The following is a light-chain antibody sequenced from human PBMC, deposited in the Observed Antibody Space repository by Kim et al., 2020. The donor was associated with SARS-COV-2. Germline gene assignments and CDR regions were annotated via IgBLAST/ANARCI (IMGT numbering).Light chain of an antibody. V-gene: IGKV1-5*03. J-gene: IGKJ1*01. CDR1: QNINTW. CDR3: QQYYTDPAT. Sequence: ASVGDRVTITCRPSQNINTWLAWYQQKPGTAPKLLIYKASTLESGVPSRFSVSGSGTEFTLTIISLHPDDFATYYCQQYYTDPATFGQGTKVDIK. CDR2: KAS.